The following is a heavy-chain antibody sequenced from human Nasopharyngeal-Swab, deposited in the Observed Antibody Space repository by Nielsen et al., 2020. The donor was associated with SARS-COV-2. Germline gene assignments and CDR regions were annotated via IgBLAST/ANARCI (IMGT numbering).Heavy chain of an antibody. D-gene: IGHD6-6*01. CDR3: ATGVIAARLLYYYGMDV. CDR1: GYTLTELS. J-gene: IGHJ6*02. V-gene: IGHV1-24*01. Sequence: ASVKVSCKVSGYTLTELSMHWVRQAPGKGLEWMGGFDPEDGETIYAQKFQGRVTMTEDTSTGTAYMELSSLRSEDTAVYYCATGVIAARLLYYYGMDVWGQGTTVTVSS. CDR2: FDPEDGET.